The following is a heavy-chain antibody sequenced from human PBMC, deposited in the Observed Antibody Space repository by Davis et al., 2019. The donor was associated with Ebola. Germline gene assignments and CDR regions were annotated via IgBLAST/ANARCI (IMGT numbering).Heavy chain of an antibody. J-gene: IGHJ4*02. CDR2: ISNGGRT. CDR1: GGSVGSDY. D-gene: IGHD5-24*01. CDR3: ARQRRDGYSDFDY. V-gene: IGHV4-59*02. Sequence: MPSETLSLTCSVSGGSVGSDYWSWIRQSPGKGLEWIAFISNGGRTIYNPSLRGRVTISIDTSKNQFSLEVRSVTAADTAFYYCARQRRDGYSDFDYWGLGTLVTVSS.